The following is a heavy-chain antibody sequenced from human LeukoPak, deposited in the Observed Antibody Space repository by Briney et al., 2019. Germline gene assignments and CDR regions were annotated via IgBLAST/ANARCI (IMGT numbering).Heavy chain of an antibody. CDR1: GFTVSSNY. J-gene: IGHJ4*02. Sequence: GGSLRLSCAASGFTVSSNYMTWVRQAPGKGLEWVSVIYSGGSTYYADSVKGRFTISRDNSKNSLYLQMNSLRAEDTAVYYCARDQYTYYYGSGSYSPDYWGQGTLVTVSS. CDR3: ARDQYTYYYGSGSYSPDY. CDR2: IYSGGST. D-gene: IGHD3-10*01. V-gene: IGHV3-53*01.